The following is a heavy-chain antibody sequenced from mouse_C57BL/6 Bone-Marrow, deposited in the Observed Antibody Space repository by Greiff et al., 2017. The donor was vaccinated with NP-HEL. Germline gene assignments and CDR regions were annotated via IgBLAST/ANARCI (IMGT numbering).Heavy chain of an antibody. V-gene: IGHV1-47*01. CDR3: ARGHYGSSHYWYFDV. J-gene: IGHJ1*03. CDR1: GYTFTTYP. Sequence: QVQLQQSGAELVKPGASVKMSCKASGYTFTTYPIEWMKQNHGKSLEWIGNFHPYNDDTKYNEKFKGKATLTVEKSSSTVYLELSRLTSDDSAVYDCARGHYGSSHYWYFDVWGTGTTVTVSS. D-gene: IGHD1-1*01. CDR2: FHPYNDDT.